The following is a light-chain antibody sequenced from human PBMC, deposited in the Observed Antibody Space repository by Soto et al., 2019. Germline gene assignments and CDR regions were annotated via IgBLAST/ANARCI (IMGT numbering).Light chain of an antibody. CDR3: SSFTTSPTWV. V-gene: IGLV2-14*01. Sequence: QSVLTQPASVSGSPGQSITLPCTGTKDDVGTYDYVSWYQHHPGKAPKLIMYEVSHRPSGVSDRFSGSQSGYTASLTISGLQSEDGADYYCSSFTTSPTWVFGGGTKLTVL. J-gene: IGLJ3*02. CDR1: KDDVGTYDY. CDR2: EVS.